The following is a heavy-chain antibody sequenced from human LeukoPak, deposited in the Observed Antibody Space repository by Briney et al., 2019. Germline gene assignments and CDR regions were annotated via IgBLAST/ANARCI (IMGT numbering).Heavy chain of an antibody. D-gene: IGHD3-22*01. V-gene: IGHV1-2*02. CDR3: ARVRYDSSGYSY. J-gene: IGHJ4*02. Sequence: GASVKVSCKASGYTFTGYYMHWVRQAPGQGLEWMGWINPNSGGTNYAQKFQGRVTMARDTSISTAYMELSRLRSDDTAVYYCARVRYDSSGYSYWGQGTLVTVSS. CDR1: GYTFTGYY. CDR2: INPNSGGT.